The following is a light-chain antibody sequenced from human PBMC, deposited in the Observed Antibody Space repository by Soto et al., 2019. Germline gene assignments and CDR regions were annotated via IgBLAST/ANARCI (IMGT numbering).Light chain of an antibody. CDR2: DAS. V-gene: IGKV3-11*01. CDR1: QNVSNC. CDR3: QQRSNWPT. Sequence: EIVLTQYPSTLSSSLGDTATISCRASQNVSNCLAWYQQKPGQAPRLLIFDASNLATGVPARFSGSGSGTDFTLTISSLEPEYFAVYCCQQRSNWPTFGQGTKVDIK. J-gene: IGKJ2*01.